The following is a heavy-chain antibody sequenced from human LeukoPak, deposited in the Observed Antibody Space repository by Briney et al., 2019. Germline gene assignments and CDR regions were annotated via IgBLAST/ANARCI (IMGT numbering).Heavy chain of an antibody. V-gene: IGHV4-30-2*01. CDR3: ARAPDSSGYKPFHAFDI. D-gene: IGHD3-22*01. J-gene: IGHJ3*02. Sequence: SQTLSLTCAVSGGSISSGGYSWSWLRQPPGKGLEWIGYIYHSGSTYYNPSLKSRVTISVDRSKNQFSLKLSSVTAADTVVYYCARAPDSSGYKPFHAFDIWGQETMVTVSS. CDR1: GGSISSGGYS. CDR2: IYHSGST.